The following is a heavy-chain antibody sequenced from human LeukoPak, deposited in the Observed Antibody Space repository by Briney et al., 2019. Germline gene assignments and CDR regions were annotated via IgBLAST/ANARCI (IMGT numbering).Heavy chain of an antibody. V-gene: IGHV1-2*06. J-gene: IGHJ4*02. CDR2: INPNSGGT. D-gene: IGHD3-22*01. CDR3: ARVGYYESSGYYEY. CDR1: GHTLTDYY. Sequence: ASVKVSCKASGHTLTDYYMHWVRQALGQGLEWMGRINPNSGGTNYAQKFQGRVTMTRDTSISTVYMELSRLRSDDTAVYYCARVGYYESSGYYEYWGQGTLVTVSS.